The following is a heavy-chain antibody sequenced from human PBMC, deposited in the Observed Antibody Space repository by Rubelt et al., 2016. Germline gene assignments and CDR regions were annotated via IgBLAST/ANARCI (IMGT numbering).Heavy chain of an antibody. J-gene: IGHJ4*02. Sequence: EVQLVESGGGLVKPGGSLRLSCAASGFTFSNAWMSWVRQAPGKGLAWVGRIKSKTDGGTTDYAAPVKGRFTISRDDSKNTLYLQMNSLKTEDTAVYYCTTELSTMIVVVITSFYYWGQGTLVTVSS. CDR3: TTELSTMIVVVITSFYY. D-gene: IGHD3-22*01. CDR2: IKSKTDGGTT. CDR1: GFTFSNAW. V-gene: IGHV3-15*01.